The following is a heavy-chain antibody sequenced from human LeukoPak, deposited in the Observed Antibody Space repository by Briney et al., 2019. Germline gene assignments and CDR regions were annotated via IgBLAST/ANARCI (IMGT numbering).Heavy chain of an antibody. V-gene: IGHV3-23*01. D-gene: IGHD3-16*01. CDR3: AKEVITLVYDF. CDR1: EFTFSSYA. J-gene: IGHJ4*02. Sequence: PGGSLRLSCAASEFTFSSYAMSWVRQAPGKGLEWVSAISSSGVSTYYADSVKGRFTVSRDNSKNTLYLQMNSLRTEDTALYYCAKEVITLVYDFWGQGTLVTVSS. CDR2: ISSSGVST.